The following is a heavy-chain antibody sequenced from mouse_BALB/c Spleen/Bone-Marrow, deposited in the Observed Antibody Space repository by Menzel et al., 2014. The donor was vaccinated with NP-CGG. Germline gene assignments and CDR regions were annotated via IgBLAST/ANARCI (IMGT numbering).Heavy chain of an antibody. Sequence: VKLMESGAELVRPGSSVKISCKASGYAFSNYWMNWVKQRPGQGLEWIGQIYPGDGDTNYSGKFKGKATLTADESSSTAYMQLSSLTSEDSAVYFCAFGNYDFDYWGQGTTLTVSS. CDR2: IYPGDGDT. J-gene: IGHJ2*01. D-gene: IGHD2-1*01. V-gene: IGHV1-80*01. CDR3: AFGNYDFDY. CDR1: GYAFSNYW.